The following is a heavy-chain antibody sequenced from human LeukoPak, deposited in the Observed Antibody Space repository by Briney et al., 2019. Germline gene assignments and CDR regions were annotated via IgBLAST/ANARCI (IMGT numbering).Heavy chain of an antibody. J-gene: IGHJ6*02. CDR3: ARPRCSGGSCFSGMDV. CDR1: GYSFTSYW. D-gene: IGHD2-15*01. CDR2: IYPGDSDT. Sequence: GESLKISSKGSGYSFTSYWIGWVRQMPGKGLEWMGIIYPGDSDTRYSPSFQGQVTISADKSISTAYLQWSSLKASDTAMYYCARPRCSGGSCFSGMDVWGQGTTVTVSS. V-gene: IGHV5-51*01.